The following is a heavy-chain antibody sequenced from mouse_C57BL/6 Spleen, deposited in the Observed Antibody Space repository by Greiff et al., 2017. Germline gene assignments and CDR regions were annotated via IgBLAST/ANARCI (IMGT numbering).Heavy chain of an antibody. Sequence: VQLQQPGAELVRPGSSVKLSCKASGYTFTSYWMHWVKQRPIQGLEWIGNIDPSDSETHYNQKFKDKATLTVDKSSSTAYMQLSSLTSEDSAVYYCARGELITTVVARYFDVGGTGTTVTVSS. J-gene: IGHJ1*03. V-gene: IGHV1-52*01. CDR2: IDPSDSET. D-gene: IGHD1-1*01. CDR1: GYTFTSYW. CDR3: ARGELITTVVARYFDV.